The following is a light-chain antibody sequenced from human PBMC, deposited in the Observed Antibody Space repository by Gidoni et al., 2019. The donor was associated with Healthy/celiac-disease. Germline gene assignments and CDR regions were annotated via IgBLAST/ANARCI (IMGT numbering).Light chain of an antibody. V-gene: IGKV1-27*01. J-gene: IGKJ1*01. CDR1: PGISTY. Sequence: DTPMTQSPSSLSASVGDRVAITCRARPGISTYLAWYQQNPGKVPKLLIYAASTLQSEVPSRFSGRGSGTDFTLTISSLQPEDVATYSCQRYNGAPWTFGQXTRVEIK. CDR2: AAS. CDR3: QRYNGAPWT.